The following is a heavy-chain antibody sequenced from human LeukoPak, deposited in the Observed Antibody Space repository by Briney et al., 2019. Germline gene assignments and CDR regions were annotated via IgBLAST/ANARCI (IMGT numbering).Heavy chain of an antibody. CDR2: IYYSGST. Sequence: PSETLSLTCTVSGGSISSYYWSWIRQPPGKGLEWIGYIYYSGSTNYNPSLKSRVTISVDTSKNQFSLKLSSVTAADTAVYYCARDRNEGYCSGGSCHSENAFDIWGQGTMVTVSS. D-gene: IGHD2-15*01. V-gene: IGHV4-59*01. J-gene: IGHJ3*02. CDR3: ARDRNEGYCSGGSCHSENAFDI. CDR1: GGSISSYY.